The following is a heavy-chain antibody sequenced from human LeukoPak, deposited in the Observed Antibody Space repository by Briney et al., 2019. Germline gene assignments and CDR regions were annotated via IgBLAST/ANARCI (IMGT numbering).Heavy chain of an antibody. V-gene: IGHV3-23*01. Sequence: GGSLRLSCAASGFTFSSYAMSWVRQAPGKGLEWVSAISGSGGSTYYADSVKGRFTISRDNAKNSLYLQMNSLRAEDTAVYYCARDLRAYDFWSGDLFYWGQGTLVTVSS. J-gene: IGHJ4*02. CDR3: ARDLRAYDFWSGDLFY. D-gene: IGHD3-3*01. CDR1: GFTFSSYA. CDR2: ISGSGGST.